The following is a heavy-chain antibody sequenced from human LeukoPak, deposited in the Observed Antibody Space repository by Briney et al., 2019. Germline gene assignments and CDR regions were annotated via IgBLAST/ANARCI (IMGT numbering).Heavy chain of an antibody. D-gene: IGHD2-15*01. Sequence: GGSLRLSCAASGFTFSSYSMNWVRQAPGKGLEWVSSISSSSSYIYYADSVKGRFTISRDNAKNSLYLQMNSLRAEDTAVYYCARARGRGTEDNCYYYYGMDVWGQGTTVTVSS. CDR1: GFTFSSYS. CDR3: ARARGRGTEDNCYYYYGMDV. CDR2: ISSSSSYI. J-gene: IGHJ6*02. V-gene: IGHV3-21*01.